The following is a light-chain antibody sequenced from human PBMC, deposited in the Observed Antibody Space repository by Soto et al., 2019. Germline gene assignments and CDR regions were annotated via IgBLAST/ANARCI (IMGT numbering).Light chain of an antibody. CDR2: GAS. CDR3: QQYNNWSWT. V-gene: IGKV3-15*01. CDR1: QSVSSN. J-gene: IGKJ1*01. Sequence: EIVMTQSPATLSVSPGERATLSCRASQSVSSNLAWYQQKPGQAPRLLIYGASTRATGIPARFSGSGSGTEFTLTISSLQSEDFAVYYCQQYNNWSWTFGQ.